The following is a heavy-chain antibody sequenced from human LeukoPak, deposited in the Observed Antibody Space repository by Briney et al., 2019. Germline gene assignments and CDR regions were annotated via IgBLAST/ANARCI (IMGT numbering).Heavy chain of an antibody. CDR2: INSDGSST. CDR3: ARGYYDFWSGYPTADHDY. Sequence: GGSLRLSCAASGFTFSSYWMHWVRQAPGKGLVWVSRINSDGSSTSYADSVKGRFTISRDNAKNTLYLQMNSLRAEDTAVYYCARGYYDFWSGYPTADHDYWGRGTLVTVSS. CDR1: GFTFSSYW. J-gene: IGHJ4*02. D-gene: IGHD3-3*01. V-gene: IGHV3-74*01.